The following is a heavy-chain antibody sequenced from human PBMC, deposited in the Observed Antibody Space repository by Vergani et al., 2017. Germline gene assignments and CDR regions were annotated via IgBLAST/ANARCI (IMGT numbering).Heavy chain of an antibody. D-gene: IGHD6-19*01. Sequence: EVQLLESGGDLVQPGGSLRLSCAASGFTLIMHAMSWVRQAPGKGLEWVTTLSASDRRTNYADSVKGRFTISRDNSKNTLFLHMNSLRPEDTAVYYCAKVGRSEVAGTFGAFDIWGQGTMVTVSS. J-gene: IGHJ3*02. CDR2: LSASDRRT. CDR3: AKVGRSEVAGTFGAFDI. V-gene: IGHV3-23*01. CDR1: GFTLIMHA.